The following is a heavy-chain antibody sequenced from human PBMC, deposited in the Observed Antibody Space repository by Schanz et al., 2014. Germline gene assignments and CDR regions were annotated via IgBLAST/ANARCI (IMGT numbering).Heavy chain of an antibody. J-gene: IGHJ4*02. CDR2: INHSGST. CDR1: GGPFSGY. V-gene: IGHV4-34*01. D-gene: IGHD2-21*01. Sequence: QVQLPPWGAGLLKPSETLSLTCAVSGGPFSGYWGWIRQPPGKGLEWIGEINHSGSTNYNPTLKSRVTRSVDTSRNQFSLKLSSVTAADTAVYYCARTFRCGGGECSTWADWGQGTLVTVSS. CDR3: ARTFRCGGGECSTWAD.